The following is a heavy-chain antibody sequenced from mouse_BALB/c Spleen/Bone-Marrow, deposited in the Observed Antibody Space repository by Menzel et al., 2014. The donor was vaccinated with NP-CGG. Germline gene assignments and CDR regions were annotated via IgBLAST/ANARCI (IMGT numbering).Heavy chain of an antibody. CDR3: AREDGSSPFAY. CDR1: GYAFSSYW. D-gene: IGHD1-1*01. CDR2: IYPGDGDT. V-gene: IGHV1-80*01. Sequence: QVQLKQSGAELVRPGSSVKIPCKASGYAFSSYWMNWVKQRPGQGLEWIGQIYPGDGDTNYNGKFKGKATLTADKSSSTAYMQLSSLTSEDSAVYFCAREDGSSPFAYWGQGTLVTVSA. J-gene: IGHJ3*01.